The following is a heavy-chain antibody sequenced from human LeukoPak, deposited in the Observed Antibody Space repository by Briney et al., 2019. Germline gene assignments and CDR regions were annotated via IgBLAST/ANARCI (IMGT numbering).Heavy chain of an antibody. J-gene: IGHJ4*02. CDR1: GFTFSSYA. D-gene: IGHD3-3*01. V-gene: IGHV3-23*01. CDR2: ISGSGGST. CDR3: AKDMDVTIFGVVIIRDYFDY. Sequence: GGSLRLSCAASGFTFSSYAMSWVRQAPGKGLEWVSAISGSGGSTYYADSVKGRFTISRDSSKNTLYLQMNSLRAEDTAVYYCAKDMDVTIFGVVIIRDYFDYWGQGTLVTVSS.